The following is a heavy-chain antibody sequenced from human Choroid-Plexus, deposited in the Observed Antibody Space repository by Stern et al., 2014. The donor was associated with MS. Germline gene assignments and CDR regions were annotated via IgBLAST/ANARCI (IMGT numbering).Heavy chain of an antibody. D-gene: IGHD2-2*01. V-gene: IGHV4-34*01. CDR2: IDXXXXX. Sequence: QVQLQQWGAGLLKPSETLSLTCAVYGGSFSGYYWSWIRQSPGKGLEWIGEIDXXXXXXXNPSRKSRIPISVDRSKNHLSLNLSAVTAADTAIYYCVRERCINTRCYGGRFGYYYYGMDVWGQGTTVTVSS. CDR1: GGSFSGYY. CDR3: VRERCINTRCYGGRFGYYYYGMDV. J-gene: IGHJ6*02.